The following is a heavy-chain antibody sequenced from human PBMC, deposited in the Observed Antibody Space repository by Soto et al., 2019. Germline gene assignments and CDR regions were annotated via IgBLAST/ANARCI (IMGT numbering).Heavy chain of an antibody. Sequence: QVPLQESGPGLVKPSQTLSLTCTVSGGSISSGDYYWSWIRQPPGKGLEWIGYIYYSGSTYYNPSLKSRVTISVDTSKNQFSLKLSSVTAADTAVYYCAARIYDYVWGSYRSAPDYWGQGTLVTVSS. J-gene: IGHJ4*02. D-gene: IGHD3-16*02. CDR3: AARIYDYVWGSYRSAPDY. CDR2: IYYSGST. CDR1: GGSISSGDYY. V-gene: IGHV4-30-4*01.